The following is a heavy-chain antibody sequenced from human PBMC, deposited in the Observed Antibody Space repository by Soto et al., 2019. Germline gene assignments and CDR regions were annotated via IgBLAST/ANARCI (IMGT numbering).Heavy chain of an antibody. CDR2: ISGSGGST. V-gene: IGHV3-23*01. Sequence: EVQLLESGGGLVQPGGSLRLSCAASGFTFSNYAISWVLQAPGKGLAWVSMISGSGGSTYYADSVKGRFIISRDNSKNTRYLQLNSLRAEDTAVYYCASRSSGWYFDYWGQGTLVTVSS. J-gene: IGHJ4*02. CDR3: ASRSSGWYFDY. CDR1: GFTFSNYA. D-gene: IGHD6-19*01.